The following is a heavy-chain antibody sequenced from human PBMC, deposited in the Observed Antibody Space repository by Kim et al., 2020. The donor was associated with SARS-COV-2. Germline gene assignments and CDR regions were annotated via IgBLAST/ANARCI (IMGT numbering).Heavy chain of an antibody. Sequence: GGSLRLSCTASGFTFGDYVMSWFRQAPGKGLEWVGFIRSKGYGGTTEYAASVKGRFTISRDDSTSIAYLQMNSLKTEDTAVYFCTRDSPGSYGDYDYYYGMDVWGQGTTVTVSS. V-gene: IGHV3-49*03. J-gene: IGHJ6*02. D-gene: IGHD4-17*01. CDR3: TRDSPGSYGDYDYYYGMDV. CDR2: IRSKGYGGTT. CDR1: GFTFGDYV.